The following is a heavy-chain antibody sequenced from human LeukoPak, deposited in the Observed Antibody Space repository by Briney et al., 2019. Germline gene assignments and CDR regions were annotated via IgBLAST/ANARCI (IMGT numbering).Heavy chain of an antibody. V-gene: IGHV3-13*05. CDR2: IGTEDDP. J-gene: IGHJ2*01. CDR3: ARGLFVLVPSLERWYFDL. CDR1: GFILRNYD. D-gene: IGHD2-8*02. Sequence: GGSLRLSCTASGFILRNYDMHWVRQTTEKGLEWVSGIGTEDDPFFPDSVKGRFTISRENAENSFYLQMNSLRAGDTAVYYCARGLFVLVPSLERWYFDLWGRGTLVTVSS.